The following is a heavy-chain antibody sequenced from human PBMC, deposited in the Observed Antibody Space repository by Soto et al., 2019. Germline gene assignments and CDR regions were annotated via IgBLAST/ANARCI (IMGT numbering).Heavy chain of an antibody. CDR2: IIPIFGTA. V-gene: IGHV1-69*13. J-gene: IGHJ6*02. D-gene: IGHD6-6*01. CDR1: GGTFSSYA. CDR3: ARDPYSSSSLHYYYYGMDV. Sequence: SVKVSCKASGGTFSSYAISWVRQAPGQGLEWMGGIIPIFGTANYAQKFQGRVTITADESTGTAYMELSSLRSEDTAVYYCARDPYSSSSLHYYYYGMDVWGQGTTVTVSS.